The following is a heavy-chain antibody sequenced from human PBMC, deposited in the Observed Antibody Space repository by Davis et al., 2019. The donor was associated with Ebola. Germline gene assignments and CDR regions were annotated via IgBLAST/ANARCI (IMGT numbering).Heavy chain of an antibody. D-gene: IGHD6-19*01. CDR2: VTNDGRNK. V-gene: IGHV3-30*19. CDR1: GFTFSSYA. J-gene: IGHJ6*02. Sequence: GGSLRLSCAASGFTFSSYAMHWVRQAPGKGLEWLAVVTNDGRNKYYADSAEGRFTISRDNSKNTLYLQMNSLRAEDTAVYYCARDGGAVAGNYYYYYGMDVWGQGTTVTVSS. CDR3: ARDGGAVAGNYYYYYGMDV.